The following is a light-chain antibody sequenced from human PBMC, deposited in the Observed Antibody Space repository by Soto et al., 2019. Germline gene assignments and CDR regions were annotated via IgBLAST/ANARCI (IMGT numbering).Light chain of an antibody. CDR3: RQGPRWPYT. CDR2: MVS. Sequence: DIVMTQSPLSLPVTLGQSASISCRSSQSLVYTDGNTYLNWFQLRPGQSPRRLSYMVSNRDSGVPDRFSGSGSVTDSTLTISGVGADDVGLYCGRQGPRWPYTGGPGTELEI. CDR1: QSLVYTDGNTY. V-gene: IGKV2-30*01. J-gene: IGKJ2*01.